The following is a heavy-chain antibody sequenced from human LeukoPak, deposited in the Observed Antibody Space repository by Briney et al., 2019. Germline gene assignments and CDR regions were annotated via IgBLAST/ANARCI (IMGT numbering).Heavy chain of an antibody. D-gene: IGHD5-12*01. CDR1: GGSISSYY. Sequence: PSETLSLTCTVSGGSISSYYWSWIRQPPGKGLEWIGDIYYSGSTNYNPSLKSRVTISVDTSKNQFSLKLSSVTAADTAVYYCASGGYSGYDTPPFDYWGQGTLVTVSS. V-gene: IGHV4-59*01. J-gene: IGHJ4*02. CDR3: ASGGYSGYDTPPFDY. CDR2: IYYSGST.